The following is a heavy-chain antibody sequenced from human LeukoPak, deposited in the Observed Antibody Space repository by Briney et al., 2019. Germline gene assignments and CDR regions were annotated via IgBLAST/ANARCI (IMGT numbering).Heavy chain of an antibody. V-gene: IGHV4-4*07. CDR2: IYTSGST. D-gene: IGHD3-22*01. CDR3: ARDRYYDSSGYYGDAFYI. J-gene: IGHJ3*02. Sequence: PSETLSLTCAVSGGSISSYSWSWIRQPAGKGLEWIGRIYTSGSTNYNPSLKSRVAMSVDTSKNQFSLKLSSVTAADTGVYYCARDRYYDSSGYYGDAFYIWGQGTMVTVSS. CDR1: GGSISSYS.